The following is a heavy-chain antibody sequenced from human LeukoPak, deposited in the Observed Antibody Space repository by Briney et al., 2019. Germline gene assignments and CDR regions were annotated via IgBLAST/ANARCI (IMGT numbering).Heavy chain of an antibody. CDR2: IYTSGST. Sequence: PSETLSLTCTVSGGSISSYYWSWIRQPAGKGLEWIGRIYTSGSTNYNPSLKSRVTMSVDTSKNQFSLKLSSVTAADTAVYYCAGGYYDSSGYSNYYYYGMDVWGQGTTVTVSS. V-gene: IGHV4-4*07. CDR3: AGGYYDSSGYSNYYYYGMDV. D-gene: IGHD3-22*01. CDR1: GGSISSYY. J-gene: IGHJ6*02.